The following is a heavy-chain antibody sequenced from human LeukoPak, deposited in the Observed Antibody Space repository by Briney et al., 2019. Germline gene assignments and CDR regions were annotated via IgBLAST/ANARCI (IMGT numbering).Heavy chain of an antibody. D-gene: IGHD6-6*01. CDR2: ISYDGSNK. Sequence: GRSLRLSCAAPGFTFSSYGMHWVRQAPGKGLEWVAVISYDGSNKYYADSVKGRFTISRDNSKNTLYLQMNSLRAEDTAVYYCAKKRALGEVEYSSSYFDYWGQGTLVTVSS. CDR3: AKKRALGEVEYSSSYFDY. J-gene: IGHJ4*02. CDR1: GFTFSSYG. V-gene: IGHV3-30*18.